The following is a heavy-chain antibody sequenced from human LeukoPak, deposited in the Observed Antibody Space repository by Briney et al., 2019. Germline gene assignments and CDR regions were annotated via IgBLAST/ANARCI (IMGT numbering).Heavy chain of an antibody. D-gene: IGHD3-22*01. Sequence: KLGGLLRISCAAAGFIISGYYMSCFRQAPGKGLVWVSCISSSGRTIYYAASVKGRFTISRDNAKNSLYLQMNRLRAEDTAVYYCARDREYYYDSGPIDYWGQRTLVTVSS. CDR1: GFIISGYY. CDR2: ISSSGRTI. CDR3: ARDREYYYDSGPIDY. J-gene: IGHJ4*02. V-gene: IGHV3-11*04.